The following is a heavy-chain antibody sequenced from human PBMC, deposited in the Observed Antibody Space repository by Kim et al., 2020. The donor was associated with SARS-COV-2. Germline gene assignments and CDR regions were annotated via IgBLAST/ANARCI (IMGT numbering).Heavy chain of an antibody. J-gene: IGHJ4*02. CDR3: ARDRSSGYYPYYFDY. D-gene: IGHD3-22*01. CDR2: ISSSSYI. Sequence: GGSLRRSCAASGFTFSSYSMNWVRQAPGKGLEWVSSISSSSYIYYADSEKGRFPISRDNAKNSLYLQMNSLRAEDTAVYYCARDRSSGYYPYYFDYWRQG. CDR1: GFTFSSYS. V-gene: IGHV3-21*01.